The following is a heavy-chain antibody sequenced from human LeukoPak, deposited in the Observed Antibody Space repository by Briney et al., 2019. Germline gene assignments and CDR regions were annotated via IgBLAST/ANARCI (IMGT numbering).Heavy chain of an antibody. D-gene: IGHD6-19*01. CDR3: AREGIAVVRDAFDI. CDR1: GFTFSDYY. J-gene: IGHJ3*02. CDR2: ISSSGSTI. V-gene: IGHV3-11*01. Sequence: GGSLRLSCAASGFTFSDYYMSWIRQAPGKGLEWVSYISSSGSTIYYADSVKGRFTISRDNAKNSLYLQMNSLRAEDTAVYYCAREGIAVVRDAFDIWGQGTMVTVSS.